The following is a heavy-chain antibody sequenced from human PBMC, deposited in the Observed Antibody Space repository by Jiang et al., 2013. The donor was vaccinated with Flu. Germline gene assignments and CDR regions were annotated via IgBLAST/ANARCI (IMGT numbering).Heavy chain of an antibody. CDR2: IYYSGST. CDR1: GGSISSSSYY. V-gene: IGHV4-39*01. CDR3: ARHSRVETMIVVVNAFDI. Sequence: SGPGLVKPSETLSLTCTVSGGSISSSSYYWGWIRQPPGKGLEWIGSIYYSGSTYYNPSLKSRVTISVDTSKNQFSLKLSSVTAADTAVYYCARHSRVETMIVVVNAFDIWGQGTMVTVSS. D-gene: IGHD3-22*01. J-gene: IGHJ3*02.